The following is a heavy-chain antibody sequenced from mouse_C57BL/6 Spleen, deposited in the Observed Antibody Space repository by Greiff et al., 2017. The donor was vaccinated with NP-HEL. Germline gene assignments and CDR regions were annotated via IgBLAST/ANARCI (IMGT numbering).Heavy chain of an antibody. J-gene: IGHJ1*03. D-gene: IGHD1-1*01. CDR3: ARHYYGSSYEWYFDV. Sequence: QVQLQQPGAELVRPGTSVKLSCKASGYTFTIYWMHWVKQRPGQGLEWIGVIDPSDSYTNYNQKFKGKATLTVDTSSSTAYMQLSSLTSEDSAVYDCARHYYGSSYEWYFDVWGTGTTVTVSS. V-gene: IGHV1-59*01. CDR1: GYTFTIYW. CDR2: IDPSDSYT.